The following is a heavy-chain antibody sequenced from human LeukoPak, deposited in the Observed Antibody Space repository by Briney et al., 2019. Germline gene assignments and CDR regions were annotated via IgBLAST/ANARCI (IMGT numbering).Heavy chain of an antibody. V-gene: IGHV1-69*04. CDR2: IIPILGIA. D-gene: IGHD3-22*01. J-gene: IGHJ4*02. Sequence: GASVTVSCKASGGTFSSYASSGVGQAPGQGLEWMGRIIPILGIANYAQNFPGRVTITADKSTSTAYMELSSLRSEDTAVYSCARGFYYDSSGYYFDYWGQGTLVTVSS. CDR1: GGTFSSYA. CDR3: ARGFYYDSSGYYFDY.